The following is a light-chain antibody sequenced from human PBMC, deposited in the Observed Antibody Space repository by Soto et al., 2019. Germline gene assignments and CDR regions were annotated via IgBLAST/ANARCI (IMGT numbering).Light chain of an antibody. Sequence: IQMTQSPPSLSAPVGHTVTITFRASQSISSSLNWYQQKPGKAPTPLIYPASNLESGVPSRFSGSGSGTEFTLTISSLQPDDFATYYCQQSYRTPTFGQGTRLEI. CDR3: QQSYRTPT. CDR1: QSISSS. V-gene: IGKV1-39*01. J-gene: IGKJ5*01. CDR2: PAS.